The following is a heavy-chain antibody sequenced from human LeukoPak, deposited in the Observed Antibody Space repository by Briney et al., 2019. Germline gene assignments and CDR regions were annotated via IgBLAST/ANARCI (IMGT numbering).Heavy chain of an antibody. J-gene: IGHJ4*02. CDR2: IYSGGST. CDR3: ARADGSGSWAFDY. Sequence: GGSLRLSCAASGFTFSSYGMSWVRQAPGKGLEWVSVIYSGGSTYYADSVKGRFTISRDNSKNTLYLQMNSLRAEDTAVYYCARADGSGSWAFDYWGQGTLVTVSS. CDR1: GFTFSSYG. D-gene: IGHD3-10*01. V-gene: IGHV3-66*01.